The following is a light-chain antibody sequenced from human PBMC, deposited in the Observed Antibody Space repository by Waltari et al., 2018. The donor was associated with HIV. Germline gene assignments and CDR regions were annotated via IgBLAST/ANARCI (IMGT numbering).Light chain of an antibody. V-gene: IGLV3-25*03. CDR3: LSADTSGTYV. Sequence: SSELTQPPSVSASPGQTARITCSGAASQKPDTHWFQQKPGQAPVVVIHKTTERPSGIPERFSASRSGTTVTLTITGVQTDDEADYYCLSADTSGTYVFGPGTTVTVL. CDR1: ASQKPD. J-gene: IGLJ1*01. CDR2: KTT.